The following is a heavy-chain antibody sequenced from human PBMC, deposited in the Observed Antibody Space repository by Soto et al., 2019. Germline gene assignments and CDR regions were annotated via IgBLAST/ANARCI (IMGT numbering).Heavy chain of an antibody. D-gene: IGHD3-10*01. J-gene: IGHJ4*02. V-gene: IGHV3-30*18. CDR3: AKDSSMVRGVINAGTDY. CDR2: ISYDGSNK. Sequence: GGSLRLSCAASGFTFSSYGMHWVRQAPGKGLEWVAVISYDGSNKYYADSVKGRFTISRDNSKNTLYLQMNSLRAEDTAVYYCAKDSSMVRGVINAGTDYWGQGTLVTVSS. CDR1: GFTFSSYG.